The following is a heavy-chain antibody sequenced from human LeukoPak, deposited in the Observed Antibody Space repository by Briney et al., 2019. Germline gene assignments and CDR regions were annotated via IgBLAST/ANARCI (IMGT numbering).Heavy chain of an antibody. Sequence: GGSLRLSCAASGFTFSSYSMNWVRQAPGKGLEWVSYISSSSSSIYYADSVKGRFTISRDNAKNSLYLQMNSLRAEDTAVYYCASFDWFDPWGQGTLVTVSS. CDR2: ISSSSSSI. V-gene: IGHV3-48*01. CDR1: GFTFSSYS. CDR3: ASFDWFDP. J-gene: IGHJ5*02.